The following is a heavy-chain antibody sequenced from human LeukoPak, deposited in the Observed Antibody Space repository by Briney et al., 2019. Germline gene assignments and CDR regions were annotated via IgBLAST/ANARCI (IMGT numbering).Heavy chain of an antibody. CDR3: AREQHYYGSGSYSPPDY. Sequence: SVKVSCKASGYTFTSYGISWVRQAPGQGLEWMGRIIPILGIANYAQKFQGRVTITADKSTSTACMELSSLRSEDTAVYYCAREQHYYGSGSYSPPDYWGQGTLVTVSS. D-gene: IGHD3-10*01. CDR1: GYTFTSYG. CDR2: IIPILGIA. J-gene: IGHJ4*02. V-gene: IGHV1-69*04.